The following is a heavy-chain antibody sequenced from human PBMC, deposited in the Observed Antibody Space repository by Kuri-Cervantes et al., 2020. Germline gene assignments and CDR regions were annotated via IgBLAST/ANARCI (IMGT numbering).Heavy chain of an antibody. D-gene: IGHD6-19*01. J-gene: IGHJ3*02. CDR1: GFTFSSYS. CDR2: ISGRSSTI. V-gene: IGHV3-21*04. Sequence: GGSLRLSCRTSGFTFSSYSMSWVRQAPGKGLEWVASISGRSSTIYYADSLKGRVTISRDNAKNSLFLQMNSLKTEDTAVYYCTRPTSNDWGASFDMWGQGTKVTVSS. CDR3: TRPTSNDWGASFDM.